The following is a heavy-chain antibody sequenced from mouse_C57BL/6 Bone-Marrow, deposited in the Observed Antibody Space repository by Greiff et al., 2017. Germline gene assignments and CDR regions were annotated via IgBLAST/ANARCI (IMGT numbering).Heavy chain of an antibody. CDR1: YTFSRRVH. D-gene: IGHD2-3*01. CDR2: GQGLEWNG. Sequence: QVQLQQSGPELARPWASVKISCQAFYTFSRRVHFAIRDTNYWMQWVKQRPGQGLEWNGAIYPGNGDTSYNQKFKGKATLTADKSSSTSYMQLISMTSEDAAVDYCSSLSYRDCAMGYWGRGTSVTVSS. CDR3: SEDAAVDYCSSLSYRDCAMGY. J-gene: IGHJ4*01. V-gene: IGHV1-87*01.